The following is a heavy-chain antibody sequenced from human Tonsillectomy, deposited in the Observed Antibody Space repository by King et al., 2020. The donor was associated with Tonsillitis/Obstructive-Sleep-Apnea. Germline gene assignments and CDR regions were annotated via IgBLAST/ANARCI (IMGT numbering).Heavy chain of an antibody. D-gene: IGHD3-3*01. V-gene: IGHV4-34*01. Sequence: VQLQQWGAGLLKPSETLSLTCAVYGGSFTGYYWSWIRQPPGKGLEWIGEIDHSGSTNYNPSLKSRLTISADTSRTQFSLKLNSVTAADTAVYYCAREITTGAFDIWGQGTVVTVSS. CDR2: IDHSGST. J-gene: IGHJ3*02. CDR1: GGSFTGYY. CDR3: AREITTGAFDI.